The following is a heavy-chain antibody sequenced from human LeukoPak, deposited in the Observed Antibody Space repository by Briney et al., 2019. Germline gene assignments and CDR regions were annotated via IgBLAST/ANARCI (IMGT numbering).Heavy chain of an antibody. V-gene: IGHV3-21*01. CDR1: GFTFSSYT. Sequence: GGSLRLSCAASGFTFSSYTMNWVRQAPGKGLEWVSSIRSSSSNIHYVDSVKGRFTISRDNAKNSLYLQLNSLRVEDTAVYYCARVDASDAFDIWGQGTMVTVSS. J-gene: IGHJ3*02. D-gene: IGHD2-2*01. CDR3: ARVDASDAFDI. CDR2: IRSSSSNI.